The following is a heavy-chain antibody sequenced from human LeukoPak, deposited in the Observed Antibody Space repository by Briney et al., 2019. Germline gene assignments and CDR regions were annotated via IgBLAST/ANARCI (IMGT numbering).Heavy chain of an antibody. D-gene: IGHD3-10*02. CDR1: GITFSSYS. CDR2: ISSFSGTI. Sequence: GGSLRLSCVASGITFSSYSMNWVRQAPGKGLEWVSYISSFSGTINYADSVKGRFTISRDNAKNSLYLQMNSLRAKDTAVYYCAELGITMIGGVWGKGTTVTISS. J-gene: IGHJ6*04. V-gene: IGHV3-48*01. CDR3: AELGITMIGGV.